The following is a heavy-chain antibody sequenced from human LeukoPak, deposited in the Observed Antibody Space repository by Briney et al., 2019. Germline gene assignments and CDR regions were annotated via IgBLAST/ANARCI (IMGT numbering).Heavy chain of an antibody. CDR3: ARVRRVVVPAATKKPYYFDY. V-gene: IGHV1-8*01. CDR1: GYTFTSYD. J-gene: IGHJ4*02. D-gene: IGHD2-2*01. Sequence: ASVKVSCKASGYTFTSYDINWVRQATGQGLEWMGWMNPNSGNTGYAQKFQGRVTMTRNTSISTAYMELSSLRSEDTAVYYCARVRRVVVPAATKKPYYFDYWGQGTLVTVSS. CDR2: MNPNSGNT.